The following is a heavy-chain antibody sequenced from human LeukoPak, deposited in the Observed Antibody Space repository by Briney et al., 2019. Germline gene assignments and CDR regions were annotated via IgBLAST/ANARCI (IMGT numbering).Heavy chain of an antibody. D-gene: IGHD6-13*01. CDR1: GYTFTGYY. CDR3: ARGGQLVLTQNWFDP. CDR2: INPNSGGT. J-gene: IGHJ5*02. Sequence: GASVKVSCKASGYTFTGYYIHWVRQAPGQGREGMGWINPNSGGTNYAQKFQGRVTMTRDTSISTAYMELSRLRSDDTAVYYCARGGQLVLTQNWFDPWGQGTLVTVSS. V-gene: IGHV1-2*02.